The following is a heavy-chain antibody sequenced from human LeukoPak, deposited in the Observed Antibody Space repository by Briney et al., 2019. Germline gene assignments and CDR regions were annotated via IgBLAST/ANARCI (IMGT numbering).Heavy chain of an antibody. CDR2: INHSGST. J-gene: IGHJ4*02. V-gene: IGHV4-34*01. CDR1: GGSFSGYY. CDR3: ARGRRTSPVDY. Sequence: SETLSLTCAVYGGSFSGYYWSWIRQPPGKGLEWIGEINHSGSTNYNPSLKSRVTISVDTSKNQFSLKLSSVTAADTAVYYCARGRRTSPVDYWGQGPRVPVSS. D-gene: IGHD2-2*01.